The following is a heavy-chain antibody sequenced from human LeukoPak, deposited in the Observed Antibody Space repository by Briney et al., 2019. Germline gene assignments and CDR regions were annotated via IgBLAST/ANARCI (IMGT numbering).Heavy chain of an antibody. D-gene: IGHD2-15*01. CDR1: GYSFTSYW. Sequence: GESLKISCKGSGYSFTSYWIGWVRQMPGKGLEWMGIIYPADSDTRYSPSFQGQVTISADKSINTAYLQWSSLKASDTAMYYCARRVVVVNVDEYDYWGQGTLVTVSS. V-gene: IGHV5-51*01. J-gene: IGHJ4*02. CDR2: IYPADSDT. CDR3: ARRVVVVNVDEYDY.